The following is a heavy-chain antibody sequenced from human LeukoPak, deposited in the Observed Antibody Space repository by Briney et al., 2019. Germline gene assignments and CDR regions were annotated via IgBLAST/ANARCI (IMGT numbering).Heavy chain of an antibody. D-gene: IGHD5-18*01. J-gene: IGHJ4*02. V-gene: IGHV3-43*01. CDR1: GFTFDDYT. Sequence: PGGSLRLSCAASGFTFDDYTMHWVRQAPGKGLEWVSLISWDGGSTYYADSVKGRFTISRDNSKNSLYLQMNSLRTEDTALYYCAKDNNGGYSYGLAIDYWGQGTLVTVSS. CDR2: ISWDGGST. CDR3: AKDNNGGYSYGLAIDY.